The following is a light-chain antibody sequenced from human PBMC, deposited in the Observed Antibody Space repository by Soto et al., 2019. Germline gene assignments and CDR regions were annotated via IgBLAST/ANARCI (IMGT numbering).Light chain of an antibody. Sequence: EIVLTQSPGTLSLSPGERATLSCRASQSVSSTYLAWYQQKPGQAPRPLISGASSRATGIPDRFSGSGSGTDFTLSISRLEPEDFAVYYCQQDGRSSTFGQGTKVEI. CDR2: GAS. CDR3: QQDGRSST. V-gene: IGKV3-20*01. CDR1: QSVSSTY. J-gene: IGKJ1*01.